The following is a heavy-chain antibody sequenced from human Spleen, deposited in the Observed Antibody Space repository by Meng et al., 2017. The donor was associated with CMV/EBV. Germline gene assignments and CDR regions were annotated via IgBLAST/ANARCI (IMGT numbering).Heavy chain of an antibody. D-gene: IGHD6-6*01. CDR1: GYTFTGYY. CDR2: INPNSGGT. J-gene: IGHJ6*02. V-gene: IGHV1-2*02. CDR3: AWGYSSSAYYYYYGMDV. Sequence: ASVKVSCKASGYTFTGYYMHWVRQAPGQGLEWMGWINPNSGGTNYAQKFQGRVTITTDESTSTAYMELSSLRSEDTAVYYCAWGYSSSAYYYYYGMDVWGQGTTVTVSS.